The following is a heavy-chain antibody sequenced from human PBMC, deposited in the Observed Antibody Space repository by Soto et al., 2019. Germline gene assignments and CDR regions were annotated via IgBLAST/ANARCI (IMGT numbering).Heavy chain of an antibody. CDR2: ISGSGGST. J-gene: IGHJ6*02. V-gene: IGHV3-23*01. D-gene: IGHD6-13*01. CDR3: AKAPYSSSWYGVGYYYYGMDV. Sequence: GGSLRLSCAASGFTFSSYAMSWVRQAPGKGLEWVSAISGSGGSTYYADSVKGRFTISRGNSKNTLYLQMNSLRAEDTAVYYCAKAPYSSSWYGVGYYYYGMDVWGQGTTVTVSS. CDR1: GFTFSSYA.